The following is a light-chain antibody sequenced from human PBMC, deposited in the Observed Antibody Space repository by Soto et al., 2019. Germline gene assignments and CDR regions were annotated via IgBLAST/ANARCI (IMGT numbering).Light chain of an antibody. CDR2: GAS. CDR3: QQYDSSPYT. V-gene: IGKV3-20*01. CDR1: QSIGSSF. J-gene: IGKJ2*01. Sequence: EIVLTQSPGTLSLSPGEGAALSCSASQSIGSSFLAWYQQKPGQAPRLLIYGASSRATGIPDRFSGSGSGTDFTLTISRLEPEDFAVYYCQQYDSSPYTFGQGTKQEIK.